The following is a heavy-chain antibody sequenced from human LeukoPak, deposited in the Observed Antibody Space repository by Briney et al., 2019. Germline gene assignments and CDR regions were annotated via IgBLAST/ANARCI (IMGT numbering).Heavy chain of an antibody. CDR2: IYYSGST. J-gene: IGHJ2*01. D-gene: IGHD1-26*01. V-gene: IGHV4-59*01. CDR1: GGSISSYY. CDR3: ARDPGIVGATTIGSSWYFDL. Sequence: SETLSLTCTVSGGSISSYYWNWIRQPPGKGLEWIGYIYYSGSTDYNPSLKSRVTISVDTSKNQFSLKLSSVTAADTAVYYCARDPGIVGATTIGSSWYFDLWGRGTLATVSS.